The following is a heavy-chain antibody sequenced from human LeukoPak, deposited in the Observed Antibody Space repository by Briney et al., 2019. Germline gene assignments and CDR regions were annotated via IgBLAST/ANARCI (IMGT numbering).Heavy chain of an antibody. D-gene: IGHD3-10*01. CDR2: INSDGRRV. Sequence: GGSLRLSCAASGFTFSSYAMRWARQTPGKGLAWVSHINSDGRRVNYADAVMGRFTISRDNANNMLYLQMNSLRPEDTAIYYCSRDLPRTSGPWGQGTLVTVSS. CDR3: SRDLPRTSGP. J-gene: IGHJ5*02. CDR1: GFTFSSYA. V-gene: IGHV3-74*01.